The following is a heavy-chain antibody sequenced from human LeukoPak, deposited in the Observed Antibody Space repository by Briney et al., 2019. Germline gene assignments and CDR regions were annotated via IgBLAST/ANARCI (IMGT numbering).Heavy chain of an antibody. CDR3: AREFPPDGWAPRGGIYYMDV. Sequence: ASVKVSCKASGGTFSSYAISWVRQAPGQGLEWMGGIIPIFGTANYAQKFQGRVTITADESTSTAYMELSSLRSEDTAVYYCAREFPPDGWAPRGGIYYMDVWGKGTTVTVSS. V-gene: IGHV1-69*13. J-gene: IGHJ6*03. CDR2: IIPIFGTA. D-gene: IGHD3-10*01. CDR1: GGTFSSYA.